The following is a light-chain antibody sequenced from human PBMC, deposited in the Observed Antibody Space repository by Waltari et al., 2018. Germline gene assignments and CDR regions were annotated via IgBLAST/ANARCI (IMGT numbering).Light chain of an antibody. CDR3: QHYVRLPAT. CDR1: QSISRAL. Sequence: EILLTQSPGTLSLSSGERATLSCRASQSISRALAWYQQKPGQAPRLLIFDTSKRATGIPDRFSGSGSGTDFSLTISRLEPEDFAVYYCQHYVRLPATFGQGTKVEIK. J-gene: IGKJ2*01. V-gene: IGKV3-20*01. CDR2: DTS.